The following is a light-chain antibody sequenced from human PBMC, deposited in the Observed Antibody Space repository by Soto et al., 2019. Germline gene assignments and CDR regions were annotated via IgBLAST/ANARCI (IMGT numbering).Light chain of an antibody. Sequence: DVQITPSPSSLSASVGDIVTITCRASQSVFNHLSWFQQRPGKGPKLLIYAASSLHTGVTSRFSGRGYGTDFTLTISTVQPEDSGIYYCHQSSSTPLTFGGGTRVELK. J-gene: IGKJ4*01. CDR2: AAS. CDR3: HQSSSTPLT. CDR1: QSVFNH. V-gene: IGKV1-39*01.